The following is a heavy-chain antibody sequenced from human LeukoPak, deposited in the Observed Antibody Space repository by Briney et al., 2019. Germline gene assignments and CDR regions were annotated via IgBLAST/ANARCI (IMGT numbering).Heavy chain of an antibody. CDR2: VSYSGST. V-gene: IGHV4-59*08. CDR1: GGSISHYY. Sequence: SETLSLTCTVSGGSISHYYWSWIRQPPGQGLEWIGYVSYSGSTNYNPSLKSRVTISVDTAKNQFSLRLSSVTATDTAVYYCARHDTDMTTVTTPFDYWGQGTLVTVSS. D-gene: IGHD4-17*01. CDR3: ARHDTDMTTVTTPFDY. J-gene: IGHJ4*02.